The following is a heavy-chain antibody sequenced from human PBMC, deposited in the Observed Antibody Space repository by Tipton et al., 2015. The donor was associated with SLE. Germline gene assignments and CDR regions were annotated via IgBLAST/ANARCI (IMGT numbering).Heavy chain of an antibody. CDR1: GFIFHDYA. CDR3: AKGNSGRGFDY. V-gene: IGHV3-9*01. CDR2: ISWDGDVI. Sequence: SLRLSCVTSGFIFHDYAMHWVRQAPGKGLQWVSGISWDGDVIDYAASVKGRFAISRDNAKNSLYLQMNSLRPEDTALYYCAKGNSGRGFDYWGQGTLVTASS. D-gene: IGHD5-12*01. J-gene: IGHJ4*02.